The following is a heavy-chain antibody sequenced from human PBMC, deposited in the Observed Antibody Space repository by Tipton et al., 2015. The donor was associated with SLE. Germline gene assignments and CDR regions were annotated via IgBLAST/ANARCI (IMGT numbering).Heavy chain of an antibody. CDR1: GASISDGENH. CDR2: VHHSGAS. CDR3: ARLVGGYAR. D-gene: IGHD5-12*01. V-gene: IGHV4-39*01. Sequence: TLSLTCIVSGASISDGENHWAWIRQPPGKGLEWIGSVHHSGASYYSPSLKSRVSISVDTSKNQLSLKLISVTAADTAVYFCARLVGGYARWGQGTLVTVSS. J-gene: IGHJ4*02.